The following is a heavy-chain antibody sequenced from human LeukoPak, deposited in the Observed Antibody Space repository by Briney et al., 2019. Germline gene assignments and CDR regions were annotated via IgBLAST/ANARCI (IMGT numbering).Heavy chain of an antibody. Sequence: GGSLRLSCAASGFTVSSNYMSWVRQAPGKGLEWVSVIYSGGSTYYADSVKGRFTISRDNSKNSLYLQMNSLRAEDTAVYYCARGGPADIAVAGSFDYWGQGTLVTVSS. V-gene: IGHV3-53*01. J-gene: IGHJ4*02. CDR2: IYSGGST. CDR3: ARGGPADIAVAGSFDY. D-gene: IGHD6-19*01. CDR1: GFTVSSNY.